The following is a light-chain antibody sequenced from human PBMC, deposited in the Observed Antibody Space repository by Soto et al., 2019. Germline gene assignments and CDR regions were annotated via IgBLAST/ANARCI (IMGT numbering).Light chain of an antibody. Sequence: DIVMTQSPDSLAVSLGERATINCKSSQSVLYSSNNKNYLAWYQQKPGQPPKLLIYWASTRESGVPDRFSGSGSGTDFPLPISSLQAEDVAVYSCQQYYSTPQTFGQGTKVEIK. CDR3: QQYYSTPQT. J-gene: IGKJ1*01. CDR1: QSVLYSSNNKNY. V-gene: IGKV4-1*01. CDR2: WAS.